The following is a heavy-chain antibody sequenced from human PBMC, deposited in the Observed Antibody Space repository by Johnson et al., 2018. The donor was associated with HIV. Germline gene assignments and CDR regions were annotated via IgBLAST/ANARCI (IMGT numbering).Heavy chain of an antibody. CDR2: ISFDGSTI. CDR1: GFSFSDSA. Sequence: QVQLVESGGGVVQPGRSLRLSCAASGFSFSDSAMHWVRQAPGKGLEWVAVISFDGSTIYYANSVEGRFTISRDDSKNTLYLQMNSLKTEDTAVYYCTTGTTVPTWDWGQGTMVTVSS. J-gene: IGHJ3*01. V-gene: IGHV3-30-3*01. CDR3: TTGTTVPTWD. D-gene: IGHD4-17*01.